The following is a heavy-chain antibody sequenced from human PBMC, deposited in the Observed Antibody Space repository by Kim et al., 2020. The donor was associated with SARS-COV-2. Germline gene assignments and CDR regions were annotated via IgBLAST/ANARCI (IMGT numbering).Heavy chain of an antibody. D-gene: IGHD6-13*01. CDR1: GFTFSSYS. CDR3: ARVPAAPRLSYYYYYGMDV. Sequence: GGSLRLSCAASGFTFSSYSMNWVRQAPGKGLEWVSSISSSSSYIYYADSVKGRFNISRDNAKNSLYLQMNSLRAEDTAVYYCARVPAAPRLSYYYYYGMDVWGQGTTVTVSS. J-gene: IGHJ6*02. V-gene: IGHV3-21*04. CDR2: ISSSSSYI.